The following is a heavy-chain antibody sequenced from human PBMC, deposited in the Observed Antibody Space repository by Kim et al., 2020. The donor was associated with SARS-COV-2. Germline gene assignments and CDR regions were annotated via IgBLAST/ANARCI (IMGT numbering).Heavy chain of an antibody. V-gene: IGHV3-43D*03. Sequence: DSVKGRFTISRDNSKNSLYLQMNSLRAEDTALYYCAKDKGMGGWDRPLDYWGQGTLVTVSS. D-gene: IGHD6-19*01. CDR3: AKDKGMGGWDRPLDY. J-gene: IGHJ4*02.